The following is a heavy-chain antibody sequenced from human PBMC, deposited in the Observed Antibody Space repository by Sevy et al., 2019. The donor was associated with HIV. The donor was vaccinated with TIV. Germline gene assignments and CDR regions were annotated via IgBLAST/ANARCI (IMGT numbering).Heavy chain of an antibody. D-gene: IGHD3-16*01. V-gene: IGHV4-39*01. CDR2: FYYNGDT. J-gene: IGHJ4*02. CDR1: GGSMSSSDYF. CDR3: ARHGAWRFYFDF. Sequence: SETLSLTCTVSGGSMSSSDYFWGWVRQPPGKGLGWIGSFYYNGDTYHSPSLKSRVTVAVDTSKNQFFLTLTSVTAADTAIYYCARHGAWRFYFDFWGQGALVTVSS.